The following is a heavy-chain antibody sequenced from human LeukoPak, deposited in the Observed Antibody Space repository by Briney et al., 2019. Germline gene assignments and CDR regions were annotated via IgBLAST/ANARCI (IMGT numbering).Heavy chain of an antibody. D-gene: IGHD2-2*01. Sequence: ASVKVSCKASGYTFTDYYMRWVRQAPGQGFEWMGWINPNDGDTNYAQRFQGRVTMTRDTSISTAHMEVSRLRSDDTAVYYCARANFLYCSSSTCLFDYWGQGTLVTVSS. J-gene: IGHJ4*02. CDR1: GYTFTDYY. CDR2: INPNDGDT. CDR3: ARANFLYCSSSTCLFDY. V-gene: IGHV1-2*02.